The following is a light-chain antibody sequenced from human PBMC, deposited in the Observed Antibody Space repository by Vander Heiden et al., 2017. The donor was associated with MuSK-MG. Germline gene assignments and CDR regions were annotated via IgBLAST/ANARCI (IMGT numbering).Light chain of an antibody. J-gene: IGKJ4*01. Sequence: DIQMTQSPSTLSASVGDRVTITCRDSQSISSWLAGEQQKPGKAHKLLSYKAASLESGVTGRVSGSGFGTEFTRTLSSLEADDFANEDGQQCTNLFGGGTKVEIK. CDR3: QQCTNL. CDR1: QSISSW. V-gene: IGKV1-5*03. CDR2: KAA.